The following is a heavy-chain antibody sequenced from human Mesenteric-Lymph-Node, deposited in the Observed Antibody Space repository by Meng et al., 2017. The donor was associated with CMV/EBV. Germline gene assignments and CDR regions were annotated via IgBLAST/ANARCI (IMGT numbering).Heavy chain of an antibody. CDR2: IRYDGSDK. J-gene: IGHJ4*02. Sequence: GESLKISCAASGFTFSSRGMHWVRQALGKGLEWVAFIRYDGSDKYYLDSAKGRFTISRDNSKNMLYLQMNSLKADDTAVYFCAGSGSYYFFDRWGPGTLVTVSS. V-gene: IGHV3-30*02. CDR3: AGSGSYYFFDR. D-gene: IGHD1-26*01. CDR1: GFTFSSRG.